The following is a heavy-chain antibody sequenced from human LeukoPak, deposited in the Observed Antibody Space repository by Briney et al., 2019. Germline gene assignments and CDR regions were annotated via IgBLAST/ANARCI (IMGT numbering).Heavy chain of an antibody. CDR3: AKVDTAMVKFDY. V-gene: IGHV3-23*01. D-gene: IGHD5-18*01. CDR2: ISGSGGST. CDR1: GFTFSSYA. Sequence: GGSPRLSCAASGFTFSSYAMSWVRQAPGKGLEWVSAISGSGGSTYYADSVKGRFTISRDNSKNTLYLQMNSLRAEDTAVYYCAKVDTAMVKFDYWGQGTLVTVSS. J-gene: IGHJ4*02.